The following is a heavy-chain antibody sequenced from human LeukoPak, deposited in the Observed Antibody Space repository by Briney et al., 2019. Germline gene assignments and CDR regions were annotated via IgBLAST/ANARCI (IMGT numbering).Heavy chain of an antibody. V-gene: IGHV3-7*01. D-gene: IGHD4-17*01. CDR3: ARDQTIYGGGAFDI. CDR1: GFTFSSYW. Sequence: GGSLRLSCAASGFTFSSYWMSWVRQAPGKGLEWVANIKQDGSEEYYVDSVKGRFTISRDNAKNSLYLQMNSLRAEDTAVYYCARDQTIYGGGAFDIWGQGTMVTVSS. CDR2: IKQDGSEE. J-gene: IGHJ3*02.